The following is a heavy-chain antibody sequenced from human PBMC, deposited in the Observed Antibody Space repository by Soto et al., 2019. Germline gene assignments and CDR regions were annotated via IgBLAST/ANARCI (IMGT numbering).Heavy chain of an antibody. CDR1: GESISSSSYY. CDR3: ARQRTTVVTQAYFDR. J-gene: IGHJ4*02. D-gene: IGHD2-21*02. V-gene: IGHV4-39*01. Sequence: SETLSLTCIVSGESISSSSYYWGWIRQPPGKGLEWIGSIYYSGRTYYNPSFKSRVTISIDTSKNQFSLKLSSVTATDTAVYYCARQRTTVVTQAYFDRWGQGALVTVSS. CDR2: IYYSGRT.